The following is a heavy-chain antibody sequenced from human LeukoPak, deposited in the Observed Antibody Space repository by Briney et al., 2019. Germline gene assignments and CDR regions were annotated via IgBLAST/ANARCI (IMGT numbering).Heavy chain of an antibody. CDR1: GFTFSRYG. V-gene: IGHV3-30*18. CDR3: AKEYYYGSGSYIPDY. CDR2: ISYDGSTK. Sequence: GGSLRLSCAVSGFTFSRYGMHWVRQAPGKGLDWVAVISYDGSTKYYADSVKGRFTISRDNSKNTLYLQMNSLRAEDTAVYYCAKEYYYGSGSYIPDYWGQGTLVTVSS. D-gene: IGHD3-10*01. J-gene: IGHJ4*02.